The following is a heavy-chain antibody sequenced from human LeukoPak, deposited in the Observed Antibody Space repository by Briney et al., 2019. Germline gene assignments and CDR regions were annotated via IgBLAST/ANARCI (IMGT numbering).Heavy chain of an antibody. D-gene: IGHD3-3*01. V-gene: IGHV4-59*11. CDR3: ARVFGNPYYYYMDV. CDR2: IYYSGST. J-gene: IGHJ6*03. Sequence: PSETLSLTCTVSGGSISSHYWSWIRQPPGKGLEWIGYIYYSGSTNYNPSLKSRVTISVDTSKNQFSLKLSSVTAADTAVYYCARVFGNPYYYYMDVWGEGTTVTVSS. CDR1: GGSISSHY.